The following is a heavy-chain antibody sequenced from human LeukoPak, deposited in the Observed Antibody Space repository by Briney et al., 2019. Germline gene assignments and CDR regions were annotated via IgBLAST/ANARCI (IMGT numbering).Heavy chain of an antibody. Sequence: GGSLRLSCAASGFTFGSYAMSWVRQAPGEGLEWVSAISGSGGSTYYADSVKGRFTISRDNSKNTLYLQMNSLRAEDTAVFYCAKAVQLWLSLDAFDIWGQGTMVTVSS. J-gene: IGHJ3*02. CDR2: ISGSGGST. D-gene: IGHD5-18*01. CDR3: AKAVQLWLSLDAFDI. V-gene: IGHV3-23*01. CDR1: GFTFGSYA.